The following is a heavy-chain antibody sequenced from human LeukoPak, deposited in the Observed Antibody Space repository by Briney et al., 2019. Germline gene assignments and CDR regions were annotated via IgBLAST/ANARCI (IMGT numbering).Heavy chain of an antibody. V-gene: IGHV3-21*01. CDR1: GFTFSSYS. CDR3: ARDRSRAGYYDSSGYYPPDAFDI. J-gene: IGHJ3*02. CDR2: ISSSSSYI. Sequence: GGSLRLSCAASGFTFSSYSMNWVRQAPGKGLEWVSSISSSSSYIYYADSVKGRFTISRDNAKNSLYLQMNSLGAEDTAVYYCARDRSRAGYYDSSGYYPPDAFDIWGQGTMVTVSS. D-gene: IGHD3-22*01.